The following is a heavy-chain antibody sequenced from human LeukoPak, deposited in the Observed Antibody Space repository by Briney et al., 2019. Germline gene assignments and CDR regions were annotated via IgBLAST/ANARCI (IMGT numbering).Heavy chain of an antibody. V-gene: IGHV1-69*06. CDR1: GFTFSSYA. J-gene: IGHJ6*03. D-gene: IGHD6-13*01. CDR2: IIPIFGTA. Sequence: SGGSLRLSCAASGFTFSSYAMSWVRQAPGQGLEWMGGIIPIFGTANYAQKFQGRVTITADKSTSTAYMELSSLRSEDTAVYYCARGLTIKQQLEYYYYYYYMDVWGKGTTVTVSS. CDR3: ARGLTIKQQLEYYYYYYYMDV.